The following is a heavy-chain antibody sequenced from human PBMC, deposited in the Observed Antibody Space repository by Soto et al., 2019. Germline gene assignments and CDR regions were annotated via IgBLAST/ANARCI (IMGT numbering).Heavy chain of an antibody. Sequence: PGGSLRLSCAASGFTVSSNYMSWVRQAPGKGLEWVSVIYSGGSTYYADSVKGRFTISRDNSKNTLYLQMNSLRAEDTAVYYCARDRKDFWSGYFLANFDWLLEHPFTPHAFDIRGQGTMVTVSS. V-gene: IGHV3-66*01. CDR2: IYSGGST. CDR1: GFTVSSNY. J-gene: IGHJ3*02. D-gene: IGHD3-3*01. CDR3: ARDRKDFWSGYFLANFDWLLEHPFTPHAFDI.